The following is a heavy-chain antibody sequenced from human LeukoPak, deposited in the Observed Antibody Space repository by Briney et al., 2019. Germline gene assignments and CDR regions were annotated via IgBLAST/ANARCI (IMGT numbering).Heavy chain of an antibody. Sequence: ASVKVSCKASGGTFSSYAISWVRQAPGQGLEWMGGIIPIFGTANYAQKFQGRVTITTDESTSTAYMELSSLRSEDTAVYYCARSSLAGQDAFDIWGQGTMVTVSS. D-gene: IGHD6-25*01. CDR3: ARSSLAGQDAFDI. CDR2: IIPIFGTA. V-gene: IGHV1-69*05. CDR1: GGTFSSYA. J-gene: IGHJ3*02.